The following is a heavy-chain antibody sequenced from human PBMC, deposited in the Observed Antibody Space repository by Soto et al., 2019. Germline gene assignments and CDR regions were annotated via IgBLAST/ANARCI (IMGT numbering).Heavy chain of an antibody. CDR3: ARKADEVVVAASDWFDP. J-gene: IGHJ5*02. Sequence: TLSLTFTVSGGSISSGGYYWSWIRHHPGKGLEWIGYIYYSGSTYYNPSLKSRVTISVDTSKNQFSLKLSSVTAADTAVYYCARKADEVVVAASDWFDPWGQGTLVTVSS. CDR1: GGSISSGGYY. V-gene: IGHV4-31*03. D-gene: IGHD2-15*01. CDR2: IYYSGST.